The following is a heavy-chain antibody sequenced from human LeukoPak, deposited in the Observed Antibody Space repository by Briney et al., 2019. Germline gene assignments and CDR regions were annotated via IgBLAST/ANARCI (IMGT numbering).Heavy chain of an antibody. Sequence: SETLSLTCSVSGGSISSDDYYWSWIRQPPGKGLERIGYIYYGSTYYNPSLKSRVTISVDTSKNQFSLKLSSVTAADTAVYYCASRGGSSAYYYIAYWGQGTLVTVSS. CDR3: ASRGGSSAYYYIAY. J-gene: IGHJ4*02. D-gene: IGHD3-22*01. CDR1: GGSISSDDYY. CDR2: IYYGST. V-gene: IGHV4-30-4*01.